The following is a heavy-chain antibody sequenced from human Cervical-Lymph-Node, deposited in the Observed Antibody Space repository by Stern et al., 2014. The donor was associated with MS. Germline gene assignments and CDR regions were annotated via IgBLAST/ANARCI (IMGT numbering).Heavy chain of an antibody. Sequence: EVQLVQSGAEVKKPGESLKISCKGSGYSFTNYWIGWVRQMPGKGLEWMGVIYPGDSDTRYSQSFQGRVTISADKSISSAYLQWSSLKASDTAMYYCARHRQRTLYGMDVWGQGTTVTVSS. J-gene: IGHJ6*02. CDR1: GYSFTNYW. CDR2: IYPGDSDT. V-gene: IGHV5-51*01. D-gene: IGHD6-25*01. CDR3: ARHRQRTLYGMDV.